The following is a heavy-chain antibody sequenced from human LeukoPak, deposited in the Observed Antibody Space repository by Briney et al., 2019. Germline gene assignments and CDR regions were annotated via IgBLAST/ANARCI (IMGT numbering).Heavy chain of an antibody. J-gene: IGHJ5*02. V-gene: IGHV4-34*01. CDR1: GGSFSGYY. Sequence: SETLSLTCAVYGGSFSGYYWSWIRQPPGKGLEWIGEINHSGSTNYNPSLKSRVTISVDTSKNQFSLKLSSVTAADTAVYYCARQIGYSSSWYFLGWFDPWGQGTLVTVSS. CDR3: ARQIGYSSSWYFLGWFDP. CDR2: INHSGST. D-gene: IGHD6-13*01.